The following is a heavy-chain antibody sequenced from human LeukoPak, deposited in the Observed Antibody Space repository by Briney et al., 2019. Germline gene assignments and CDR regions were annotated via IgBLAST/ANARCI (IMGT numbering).Heavy chain of an antibody. CDR1: GFTFNSYT. D-gene: IGHD2-2*01. CDR2: VSGGGGST. CDR3: AKGYCSSTSCGTDY. J-gene: IGHJ4*02. V-gene: IGHV3-23*01. Sequence: GGSLRLSCAASGFTFNSYTMSWVRQAPGKGLEWVSAVSGGGGSTYYADSVKGQFTISRDNSKNTLYLQMNSLRAEDTAVYYCAKGYCSSTSCGTDYWGQGTLVTVSS.